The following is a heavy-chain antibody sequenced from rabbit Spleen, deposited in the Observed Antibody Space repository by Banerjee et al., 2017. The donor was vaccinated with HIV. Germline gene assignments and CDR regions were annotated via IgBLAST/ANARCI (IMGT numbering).Heavy chain of an antibody. J-gene: IGHJ6*01. V-gene: IGHV1S40*01. CDR1: GFSFNSGYD. D-gene: IGHD1-1*01. Sequence: QSLEESGGGLVKPGASLTLTCKASGFSFNSGYDMCWVRQAPGKGLEWIACIDTGSSGFTYFASWAKGRFTISKTSSTTVTLQMTSLTAADTATYFCARDTSTSFSSYGMDLWGPGTLVTVS. CDR3: ARDTSTSFSSYGMDL. CDR2: IDTGSSGFT.